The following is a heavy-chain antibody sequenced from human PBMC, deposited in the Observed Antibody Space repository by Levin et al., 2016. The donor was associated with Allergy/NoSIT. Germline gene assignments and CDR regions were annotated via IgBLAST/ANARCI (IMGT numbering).Heavy chain of an antibody. CDR1: GGSISSSNW. CDR3: ARVGIAAAGGNWFDP. J-gene: IGHJ5*02. D-gene: IGHD6-13*01. CDR2: IYHSGST. Sequence: SETLSLTCAVSGGSISSSNWWSWVRQPPGKGLEWIGEIYHSGSTNYNPSLKSRVTISVDKSKNQFSLKLSSVTAADTAVYYCARVGIAAAGGNWFDPWGQGTLVTVSS. V-gene: IGHV4-4*02.